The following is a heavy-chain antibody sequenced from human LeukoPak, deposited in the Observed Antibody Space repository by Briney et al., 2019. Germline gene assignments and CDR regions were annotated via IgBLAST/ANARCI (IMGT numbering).Heavy chain of an antibody. Sequence: GGSLRLSCATSAFSFNKYWMHWVRQAPGKGLVWVSCINIDDTSISYADSVKGRFTISRDNTKKTLYLQMNSLRAEDTAVYCCAAIAASATHIDYWGQGTLVTVSS. D-gene: IGHD6-13*01. CDR3: AAIAASATHIDY. CDR2: INIDDTSI. J-gene: IGHJ4*02. V-gene: IGHV3-74*01. CDR1: AFSFNKYW.